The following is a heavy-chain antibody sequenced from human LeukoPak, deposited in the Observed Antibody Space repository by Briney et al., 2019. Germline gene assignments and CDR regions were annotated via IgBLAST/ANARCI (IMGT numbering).Heavy chain of an antibody. CDR1: GFSFRTHW. Sequence: PGGSLRLSCAASGFSFRTHWMHWVRQASGTGLVWVSRINSDGNNTNYAESVKGRFTISRDNAKNTLYLQMSSLRAEDSAVYYCARDNAPQTYSSGWFDSWGQGALVTVSS. D-gene: IGHD6-19*01. J-gene: IGHJ5*01. CDR2: INSDGNNT. CDR3: ARDNAPQTYSSGWFDS. V-gene: IGHV3-74*01.